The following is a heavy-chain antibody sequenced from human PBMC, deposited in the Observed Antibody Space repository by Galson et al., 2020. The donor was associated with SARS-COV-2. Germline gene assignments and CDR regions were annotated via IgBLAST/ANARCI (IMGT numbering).Heavy chain of an antibody. Sequence: GGSLKLSCEGAGFNFYDYPMHWLRQGPGKGLEWVAGISFNSNFMAYAPSVKGRFTISRDNAQKSLHLQMDSLRPEDTALYYCVKGRTSGYVFEKWGQGTRVIVSS. V-gene: IGHV3-9*01. D-gene: IGHD2-2*01. CDR2: ISFNSNFM. CDR3: VKGRTSGYVFEK. J-gene: IGHJ4*02. CDR1: GFNFYDYP.